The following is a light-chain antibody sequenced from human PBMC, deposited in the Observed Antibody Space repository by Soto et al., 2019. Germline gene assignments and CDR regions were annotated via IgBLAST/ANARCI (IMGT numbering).Light chain of an antibody. J-gene: IGKJ1*01. Sequence: DIQLTQSPSALSASVGDRFTITCRASQGISSYLAWYQQKPGKAPKLLIYAASTLQSGVPSRFSGSGSGTDFTLTISSLQPEDFATYYCQQLNSYRTFGQGTKVDIK. CDR2: AAS. CDR1: QGISSY. CDR3: QQLNSYRT. V-gene: IGKV1-9*01.